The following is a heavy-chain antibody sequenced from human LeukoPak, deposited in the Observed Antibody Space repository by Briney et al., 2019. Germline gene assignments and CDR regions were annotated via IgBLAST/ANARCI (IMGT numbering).Heavy chain of an antibody. CDR2: ISYDGSNK. Sequence: GSLRLSCAASGFTFSSYGMHWVRQAPGKGLEWVAVISYDGSNKYYADSVKGRFTISRDNSKNTLYLQMNSLRAEDTAVYYCAKVPGLERAYYYYGMDVWGKGTTVTVSS. D-gene: IGHD1-1*01. J-gene: IGHJ6*04. CDR3: AKVPGLERAYYYYGMDV. V-gene: IGHV3-30*18. CDR1: GFTFSSYG.